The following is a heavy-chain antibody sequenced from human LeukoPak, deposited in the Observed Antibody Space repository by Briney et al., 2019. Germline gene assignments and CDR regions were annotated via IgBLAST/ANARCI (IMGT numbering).Heavy chain of an antibody. V-gene: IGHV3-30*04. CDR1: GFTFSSYA. Sequence: GGSLRLSCAASGFTFSSYAMHWVRQAPGKGLEWVSVISYDGSDKYCADSVKGRFTVSRDNSKNTLYLQMNSLRAEDTAVYYCAREYYDILTGYQMGAFDIWGQGTMVTVSS. CDR2: ISYDGSDK. CDR3: AREYYDILTGYQMGAFDI. D-gene: IGHD3-9*01. J-gene: IGHJ3*02.